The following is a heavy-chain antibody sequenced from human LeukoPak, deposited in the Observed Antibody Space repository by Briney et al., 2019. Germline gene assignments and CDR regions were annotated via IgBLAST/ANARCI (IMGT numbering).Heavy chain of an antibody. Sequence: NPSETLSLTCAVYGGSFSGYYWSWIRQPPGKGLEWIGEINHSGSTNYNPSLKSRVTISVDTSKNQFSLKLSSVTAADTAVYYCARDYDFWSGHHFDYWGQGTLVTVSS. J-gene: IGHJ4*02. CDR3: ARDYDFWSGHHFDY. CDR2: INHSGST. V-gene: IGHV4-34*01. CDR1: GGSFSGYY. D-gene: IGHD3-3*01.